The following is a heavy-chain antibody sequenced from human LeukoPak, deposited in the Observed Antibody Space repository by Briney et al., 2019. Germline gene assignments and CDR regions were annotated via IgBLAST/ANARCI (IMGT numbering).Heavy chain of an antibody. V-gene: IGHV3-43D*03. CDR3: AKETGWNYQYYMDV. CDR2: ISWDGGST. CDR1: GFTFDDYA. Sequence: PGGSLRLSCAASGFTFDDYAMHWVRQAPGKGLEWVSLISWDGGSTYYADSVKGRFTISRDNSKNSLYLQMNSLRAGDTALYYCAKETGWNYQYYMDVWGKGTTVTVSS. D-gene: IGHD6-19*01. J-gene: IGHJ6*03.